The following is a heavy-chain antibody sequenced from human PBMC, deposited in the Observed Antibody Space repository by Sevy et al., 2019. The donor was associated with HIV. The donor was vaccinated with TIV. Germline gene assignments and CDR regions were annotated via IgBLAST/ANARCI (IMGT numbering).Heavy chain of an antibody. Sequence: GGSLRLSCAASGLSFSSYDMHWVRQAPGMGLEWVALIRYDGSNKHYGDSVKGRFTISRDNSKNALYLQMSSLRAEDTAVYYCAREKVHTSMIFVEYYGMDVWGQWTTVTVSS. D-gene: IGHD3-3*01. J-gene: IGHJ6*02. CDR3: AREKVHTSMIFVEYYGMDV. V-gene: IGHV3-30*02. CDR1: GLSFSSYD. CDR2: IRYDGSNK.